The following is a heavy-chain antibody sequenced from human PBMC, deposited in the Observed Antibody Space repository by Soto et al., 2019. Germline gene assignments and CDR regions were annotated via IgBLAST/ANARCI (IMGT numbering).Heavy chain of an antibody. J-gene: IGHJ4*02. CDR2: IDPSDAYT. CDR1: GYSFTSYL. D-gene: IGHD3-22*01. V-gene: IGHV5-10-1*01. CDR3: VMTDSSGYFSGRSQY. Sequence: PGESLKISCKGSGYSFTSYLISWVRQMPGKGLEWMGRIDPSDAYTNYSPSFQGHVTISADKSISTAYLQWSSLKASDTAMYYCVMTDSSGYFSGRSQYWGQGTLVTVSS.